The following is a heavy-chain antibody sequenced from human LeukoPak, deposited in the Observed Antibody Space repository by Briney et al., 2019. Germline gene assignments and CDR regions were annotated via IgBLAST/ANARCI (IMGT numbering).Heavy chain of an antibody. CDR2: IYYSGST. Sequence: SETLSLTCTVSGGSISTTSYYWGWIRQPPGKGLECIGNIYYSGSTYYNPSLKSRVTISVDTSKNQFSLKLSSVTAADTAVYYCARGDSSWFFDYWGQGTLVTVSS. D-gene: IGHD6-13*01. CDR3: ARGDSSWFFDY. J-gene: IGHJ4*02. CDR1: GGSISTTSYY. V-gene: IGHV4-39*07.